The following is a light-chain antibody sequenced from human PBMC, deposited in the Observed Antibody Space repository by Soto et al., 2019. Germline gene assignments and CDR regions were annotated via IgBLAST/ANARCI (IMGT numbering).Light chain of an antibody. V-gene: IGKV3-15*01. J-gene: IGKJ2*01. CDR1: QGGSIN. Sequence: EIVMTQSPATLSVSPGERATLSCRASQGGSINLAWFQQKPGQSPRLLIYGASPRATGIPARFSGSGSGTEFTLTISSLQSEDFAVYYCQQYNNWPQTFGQGTKLEIK. CDR2: GAS. CDR3: QQYNNWPQT.